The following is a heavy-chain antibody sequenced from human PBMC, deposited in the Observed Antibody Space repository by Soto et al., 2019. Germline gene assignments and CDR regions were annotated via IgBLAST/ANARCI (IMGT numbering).Heavy chain of an antibody. CDR2: INAGNGNT. V-gene: IGHV1-3*01. Sequence: GASVKVSCKASGYTFTSYAMHWVRQAPGQRLERMGWINAGNGNTKYSQKFQGRVTITRDTSASTAYMELSSLRSEDTAVYYCARVHRYWYFDLWDRGTLVTVSS. CDR1: GYTFTSYA. J-gene: IGHJ2*01. CDR3: ARVHRYWYFDL.